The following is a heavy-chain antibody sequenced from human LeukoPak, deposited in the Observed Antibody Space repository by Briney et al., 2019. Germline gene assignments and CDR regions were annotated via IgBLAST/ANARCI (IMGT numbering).Heavy chain of an antibody. J-gene: IGHJ4*02. D-gene: IGHD7-27*01. CDR1: GGSFSGYY. V-gene: IGHV4-34*01. Sequence: SETLSLTCAVYGGSFSGYYWSWIRQPPGKGLEWIGEINHSGSTYYNPSLKSRVTISVDRSKNQFSLKLSSVTAADTAVYYCARAHRHAGRLKQEFARGEFDYWGQGTLVTVSS. CDR2: INHSGST. CDR3: ARAHRHAGRLKQEFARGEFDY.